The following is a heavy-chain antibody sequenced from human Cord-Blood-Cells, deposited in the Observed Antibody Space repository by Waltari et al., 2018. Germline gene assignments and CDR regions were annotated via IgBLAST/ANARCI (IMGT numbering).Heavy chain of an antibody. Sequence: QVQLQESRPGLVKPSETLSLTCTVSAGSVSSGSYYWSWLRQPPGKGLEWMGYIYYSGSTNYNPSLKSRGTISVDTSKNQFSLKLSSVTAADTAVYYFARFLYDFWSGYIDYLGQGTLVTVSS. D-gene: IGHD3-3*01. CDR1: AGSVSSGSYY. CDR2: IYYSGST. V-gene: IGHV4-61*01. CDR3: ARFLYDFWSGYIDY. J-gene: IGHJ4*02.